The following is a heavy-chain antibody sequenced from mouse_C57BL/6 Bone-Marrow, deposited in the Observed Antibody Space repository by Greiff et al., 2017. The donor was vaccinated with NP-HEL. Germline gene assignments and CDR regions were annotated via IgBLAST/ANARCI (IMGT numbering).Heavy chain of an antibody. CDR1: GFSLTSYA. V-gene: IGHV2-9-1*01. J-gene: IGHJ2*01. CDR2: IWTGGGT. Sequence: VKVVESGPGLVAPSQSLSITCTVSGFSLTSYAISWVRQPPGKGLEWLGVIWTGGGTNYNLAPKSRLSISKDNSKSQVFLKMNSLQTDETARYYWARGAGDFDYWGQGTTLTVSS. D-gene: IGHD3-3*01. CDR3: ARGAGDFDY.